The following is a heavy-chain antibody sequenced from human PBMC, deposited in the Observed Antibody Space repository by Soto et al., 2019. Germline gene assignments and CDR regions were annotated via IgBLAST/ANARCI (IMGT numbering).Heavy chain of an antibody. J-gene: IGHJ6*02. Sequence: ASVKVSYKASGYTFTSYYMHWVRQAPGQGLEWMGIINPSGGSTSYAQKFQGRVTMTRDTSTSTVYMELSSLRSEDTAVYYCARERGIAAAGIRSFYYYYGMDVWGQGTMVTSP. D-gene: IGHD6-13*01. V-gene: IGHV1-46*01. CDR1: GYTFTSYY. CDR2: INPSGGST. CDR3: ARERGIAAAGIRSFYYYYGMDV.